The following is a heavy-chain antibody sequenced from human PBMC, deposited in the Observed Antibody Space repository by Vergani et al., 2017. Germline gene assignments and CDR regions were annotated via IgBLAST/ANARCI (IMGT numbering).Heavy chain of an antibody. CDR1: GFTFSSYG. D-gene: IGHD3-10*01. J-gene: IGHJ4*02. Sequence: QVQLVESGGGVVQPGRSLRLSCAASGFTFSSYGMHWVRQAPGKGLEWVAVISYDGSNKYYADSVKGRFTISRDNSKNTLYLQMNSLRAEDTAVYYCAKDRGTLRVFDYWGQGTLVTVSS. V-gene: IGHV3-30*18. CDR2: ISYDGSNK. CDR3: AKDRGTLRVFDY.